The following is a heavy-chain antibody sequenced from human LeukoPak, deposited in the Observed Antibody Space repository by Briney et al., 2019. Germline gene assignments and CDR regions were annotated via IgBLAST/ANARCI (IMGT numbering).Heavy chain of an antibody. CDR2: IRSKANSYAT. Sequence: GGSLKLSCAASGFTFSGSAMHWVRQASGKGLEWVGRIRSKANSYATAYAASVKGRLTISRDDSKNTAYLQMNSLKTEDTAVYYCTRRYCSGGSCYYNWFDPWGQGTLVTVSS. V-gene: IGHV3-73*01. CDR1: GFTFSGSA. CDR3: TRRYCSGGSCYYNWFDP. D-gene: IGHD2-15*01. J-gene: IGHJ5*02.